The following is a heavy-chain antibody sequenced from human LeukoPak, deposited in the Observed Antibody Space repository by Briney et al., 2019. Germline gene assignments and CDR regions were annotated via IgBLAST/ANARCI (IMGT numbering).Heavy chain of an antibody. CDR3: ARVYCGGDTCDAFDI. CDR1: GGTFSSYA. J-gene: IGHJ3*02. CDR2: MNPNSGNT. D-gene: IGHD2-21*02. Sequence: ASVKVSCKASGGTFSSYAISWVRQATGQGLEWMGWMNPNSGNTGYAQKFQGRVTMTRNTSISTAYMELSSLRSEDTAVYYCARVYCGGDTCDAFDIWGQGTMVTVSS. V-gene: IGHV1-8*02.